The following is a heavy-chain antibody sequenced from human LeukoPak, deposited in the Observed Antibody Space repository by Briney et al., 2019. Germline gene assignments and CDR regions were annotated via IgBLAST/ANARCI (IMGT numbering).Heavy chain of an antibody. CDR1: GRSFSGYY. CDR2: INHSGST. Sequence: KSSETLSLTCAVYGRSFSGYYWSWIRQLPGKGLEWIGEINHSGSTNYSPSLKSRVTISVDTSKNQFSLKLSSVTAADTAVYYCARERTIVVVPAAIEEYNWFDPWGQGTLVTVSS. J-gene: IGHJ5*02. D-gene: IGHD2-2*02. CDR3: ARERTIVVVPAAIEEYNWFDP. V-gene: IGHV4-34*01.